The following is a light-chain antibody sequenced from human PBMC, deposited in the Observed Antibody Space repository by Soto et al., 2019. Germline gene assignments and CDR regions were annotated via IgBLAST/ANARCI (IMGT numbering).Light chain of an antibody. CDR2: DVS. Sequence: QSALTQPASVSGSPGQSITISCTGTSSDVGGYSYVSWYQQHPGKAPTLMIYDVSNRPSGVSNRFSGSKSVNTASLTISGLQAEDEADYYCSSYTSSSTHVFGGGTKVTVL. V-gene: IGLV2-14*01. CDR1: SSDVGGYSY. J-gene: IGLJ2*01. CDR3: SSYTSSSTHV.